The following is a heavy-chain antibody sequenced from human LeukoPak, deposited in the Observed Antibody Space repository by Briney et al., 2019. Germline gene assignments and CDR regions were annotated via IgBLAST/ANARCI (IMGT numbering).Heavy chain of an antibody. Sequence: PGGSLRLSCAGSGFTFSRYGIHWVRQAPGKGLEWVAVISYDGSNKYYADSVKGRFTISRDNSKNTLYLQMNSLRAEDTAVYYCAKSIPEWATAFDYWGQGTLVTVSS. V-gene: IGHV3-30*18. D-gene: IGHD5-12*01. CDR3: AKSIPEWATAFDY. J-gene: IGHJ4*02. CDR2: ISYDGSNK. CDR1: GFTFSRYG.